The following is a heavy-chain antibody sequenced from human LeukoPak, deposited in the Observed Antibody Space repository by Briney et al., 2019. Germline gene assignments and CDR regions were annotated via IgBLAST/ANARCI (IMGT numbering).Heavy chain of an antibody. J-gene: IGHJ6*03. D-gene: IGHD1-26*01. CDR3: ARVGRSRGSLPNSYYYMDV. CDR2: IIPIFGST. Sequence: SVKVSCNASGDIFNSYSVSWVRQAPGQGLEWMGGIIPIFGSTNYAQKLQGRVTITTDQSTRTAYMELNSLSSDDTAVYYCARVGRSRGSLPNSYYYMDVWGKGTTVTVSS. V-gene: IGHV1-69*05. CDR1: GDIFNSYS.